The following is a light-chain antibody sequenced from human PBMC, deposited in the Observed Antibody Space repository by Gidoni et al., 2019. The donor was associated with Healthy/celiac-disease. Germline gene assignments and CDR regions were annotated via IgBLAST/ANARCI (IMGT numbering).Light chain of an antibody. J-gene: IGKJ3*01. CDR1: QSVSSSY. CDR2: GSS. Sequence: EIVLTQSPGTLSLSPGERATLSCRASQSVSSSYLAWYQQKPGQAPRLLIYGSSSRATGIPDRFSGSRSGTAFTLTISRLEPEDFAVYYCQQYGSSPRFGPGTKVDIK. V-gene: IGKV3-20*01. CDR3: QQYGSSPR.